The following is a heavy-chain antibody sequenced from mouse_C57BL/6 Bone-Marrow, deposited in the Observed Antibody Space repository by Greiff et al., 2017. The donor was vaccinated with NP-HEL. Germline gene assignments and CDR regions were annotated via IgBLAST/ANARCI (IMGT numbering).Heavy chain of an antibody. CDR3: ARNCDGYYWFAY. J-gene: IGHJ3*01. CDR1: GFSLTSYG. D-gene: IGHD2-3*01. CDR2: IWSGGST. Sequence: VQLQQSGPGLVQPSQSLSITCTVSGFSLTSYGVHWVRQSPGKGLEWLGVIWSGGSTDYNAAFISRLSISKDNSKSQVFFKRNSLQADDTAIYYCARNCDGYYWFAYWGQGTLVTVSA. V-gene: IGHV2-2*01.